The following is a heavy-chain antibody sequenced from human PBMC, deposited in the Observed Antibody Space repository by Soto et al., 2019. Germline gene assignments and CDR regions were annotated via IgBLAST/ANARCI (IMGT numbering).Heavy chain of an antibody. Sequence: QVHLVQSGAEVKKPGASVKVSCKASGYTFTSYGITWVRQAPGQGLEWMGWISAHNGNTDYAQKLQGRVIVTRDNSTSTAYMELRSLRSDDPAVYYCARGRYGDYWGQGALVTVSS. CDR2: ISAHNGNT. V-gene: IGHV1-18*01. CDR3: ARGRYGDY. D-gene: IGHD1-1*01. CDR1: GYTFTSYG. J-gene: IGHJ4*02.